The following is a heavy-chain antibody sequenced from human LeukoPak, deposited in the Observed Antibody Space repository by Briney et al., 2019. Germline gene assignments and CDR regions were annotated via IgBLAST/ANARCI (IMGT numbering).Heavy chain of an antibody. Sequence: GGSLRLSCAASGFTFSSYGMHWVRQAPGKGLEWVAVISYDGSNKYYADSVKGRFTISRDNSKNTLYLQMSSLRAEDTAVYYCAKDGRIYYYGSGSSNWFDPWGQGTLVTVSS. CDR1: GFTFSSYG. D-gene: IGHD3-10*01. CDR3: AKDGRIYYYGSGSSNWFDP. J-gene: IGHJ5*02. CDR2: ISYDGSNK. V-gene: IGHV3-30*18.